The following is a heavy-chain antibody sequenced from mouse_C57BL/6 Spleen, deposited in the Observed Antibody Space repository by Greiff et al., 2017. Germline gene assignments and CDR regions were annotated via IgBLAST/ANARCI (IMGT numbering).Heavy chain of an antibody. Sequence: QVQLQQSGPELVKPGASVKISCKASGYAFSSSWMNWVKQRPGKGLEWIGRIYPGDGDTNYNGKFKGKATLTADKSSSTAYMQLSSLTSEDSAVYFCARSALSPDYWGQGTSVTVSS. J-gene: IGHJ4*01. CDR3: ARSALSPDY. CDR2: IYPGDGDT. CDR1: GYAFSSSW. V-gene: IGHV1-82*01.